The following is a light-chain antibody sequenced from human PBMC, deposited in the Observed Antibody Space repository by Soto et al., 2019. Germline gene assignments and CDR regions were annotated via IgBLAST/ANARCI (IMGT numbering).Light chain of an antibody. CDR3: PQYTNWPRT. Sequence: EISKERSPANVSVSPGERATLYCRASQSVSILLAWYQQKPGQAPRLLIHGATTRATGIPARFSGSGSGTEFTLTISRLQSEDFALNYCPQYTNWPRTFGVGTKVDIK. CDR2: GAT. CDR1: QSVSIL. V-gene: IGKV3-15*01. J-gene: IGKJ4*01.